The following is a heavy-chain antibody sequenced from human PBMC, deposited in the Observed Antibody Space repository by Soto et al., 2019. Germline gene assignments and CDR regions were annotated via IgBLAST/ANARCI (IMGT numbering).Heavy chain of an antibody. CDR2: VSGSGDST. V-gene: IGHV3-23*01. J-gene: IGHJ1*01. Sequence: EVQLLESGGGLVQPGGSLRLSCAASGFTFRNYGMSWVRQAPGKGLEWVSGVSGSGDSTYYADSVKGRFTISRDNSKNTVFLQMNSLRAEDTAVYYCVKEGSTGYWRTFQDWGQGTLVTVSS. CDR1: GFTFRNYG. CDR3: VKEGSTGYWRTFQD. D-gene: IGHD3-22*01.